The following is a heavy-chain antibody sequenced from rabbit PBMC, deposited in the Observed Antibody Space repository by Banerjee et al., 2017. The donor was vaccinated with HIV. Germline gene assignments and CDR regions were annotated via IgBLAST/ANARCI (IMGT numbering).Heavy chain of an antibody. D-gene: IGHD2-1*01. CDR1: GFDFSSSYW. CDR2: ILTGDGST. CDR3: ARGWITMTMNL. V-gene: IGHV1S45*01. Sequence: QEQLEESGGGLVQPGGSLKLSCKASGFDFSSSYWMTWVRQAPGKGLEWIGCILTGDGSTYYASWAKGRFTISKTSSTTVTLQMTSLTAADTATYFCARGWITMTMNLWGPGTLVTVS. J-gene: IGHJ4*01.